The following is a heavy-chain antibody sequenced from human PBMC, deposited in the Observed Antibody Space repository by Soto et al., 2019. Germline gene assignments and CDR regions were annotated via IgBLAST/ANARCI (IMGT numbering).Heavy chain of an antibody. CDR2: ISSGGSTV. J-gene: IGHJ4*02. D-gene: IGHD3-22*01. CDR1: GFTFSSYE. V-gene: IGHV3-48*03. Sequence: EVQLVESGGGLVQPRGSLRLSCAASGFTFSSYEINWVRQAPGKGLEWLSYISSGGSTVYFADSVKGRFTISRDNAKNSLYLQMSSLRAEDTAVYYCVRALHSSGYPFDSWGQGTLVTVSS. CDR3: VRALHSSGYPFDS.